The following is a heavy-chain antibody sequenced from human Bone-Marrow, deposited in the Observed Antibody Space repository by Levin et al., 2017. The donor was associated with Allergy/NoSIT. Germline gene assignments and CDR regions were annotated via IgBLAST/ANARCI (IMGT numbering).Heavy chain of an antibody. J-gene: IGHJ4*02. D-gene: IGHD6-19*01. V-gene: IGHV4-59*01. CDR2: IYYSGST. CDR3: ARELWLGQIDY. Sequence: SETLSLTCTVSGGSINSYYWSWIRQPPGKGLEWIGYIYYSGSTNYNPSLKSRVTISIDTSKNQFSLKLSSVTATDTAVYYCARELWLGQIDYWGQGTLVTVSS. CDR1: GGSINSYY.